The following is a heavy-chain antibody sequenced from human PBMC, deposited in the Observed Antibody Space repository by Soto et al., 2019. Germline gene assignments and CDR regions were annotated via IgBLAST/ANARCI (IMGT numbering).Heavy chain of an antibody. D-gene: IGHD5-18*01. CDR1: GYSFTSYW. V-gene: IGHV5-10-1*01. CDR3: ASLLDKAMVQYYSYYSGMDV. J-gene: IGHJ6*02. CDR2: IDPSDSYT. Sequence: GESLKISCKGSGYSFTSYWISWVRQMPGKGLEWMGRIDPSDSYTNYSPSFQGHVTISADKSISTAYLQWSSLKASETAMYYCASLLDKAMVQYYSYYSGMDVWGQGTTVTVSS.